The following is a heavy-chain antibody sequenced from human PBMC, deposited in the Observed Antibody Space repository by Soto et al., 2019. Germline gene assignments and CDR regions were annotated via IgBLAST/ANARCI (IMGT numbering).Heavy chain of an antibody. CDR3: ARDAFGVVIMGPFDY. CDR1: GSTFSSYA. CDR2: ISYDGSNK. D-gene: IGHD3-3*01. J-gene: IGHJ4*02. Sequence: PGGSLRLSCAASGSTFSSYAMHWVRQAPGKGLEWVAVISYDGSNKYYADSVKGRFTISRDNSKNTLYLQMNSLRAEDTAVYYCARDAFGVVIMGPFDYWGQGTLVTVSS. V-gene: IGHV3-30-3*01.